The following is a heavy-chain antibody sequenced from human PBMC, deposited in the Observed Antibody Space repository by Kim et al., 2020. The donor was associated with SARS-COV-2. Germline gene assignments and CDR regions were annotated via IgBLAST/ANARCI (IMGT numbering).Heavy chain of an antibody. CDR3: ARGREGYSRAYYYGMDV. Sequence: KSRVTISVDTSKNQFSLKLSSVTAAYTAVYYCARGREGYSRAYYYGMDVWGQGTTVTVSS. D-gene: IGHD4-4*01. J-gene: IGHJ6*02. V-gene: IGHV4-34*01.